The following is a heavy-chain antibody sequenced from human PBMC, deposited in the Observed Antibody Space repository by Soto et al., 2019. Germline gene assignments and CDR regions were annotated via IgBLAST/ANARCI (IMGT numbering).Heavy chain of an antibody. Sequence: QVQLVQSGAEVKKPGASVKVSCKASGYTFTSYAMHWVRQAPGQRLEWMGWINAGNGNTKYSQKFQGRVTITRDTAARTAYMELSSLRSEDTAVYYCARDWIEQPTSWFDPGGQGPLVTVSS. D-gene: IGHD6-13*01. J-gene: IGHJ5*02. CDR2: INAGNGNT. CDR1: GYTFTSYA. V-gene: IGHV1-3*01. CDR3: ARDWIEQPTSWFDP.